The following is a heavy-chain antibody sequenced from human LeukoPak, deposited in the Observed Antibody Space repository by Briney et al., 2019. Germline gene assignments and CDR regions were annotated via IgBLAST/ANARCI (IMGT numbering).Heavy chain of an antibody. J-gene: IGHJ4*02. CDR1: GFTFRNYW. Sequence: GGSLRLSCAASGFTFRNYWMSWVRQAPGKGLEWVANIKQDGSEKYYVDSVKGRFTISRDNAKNSLYLQMNSLRTDDTAVYFCELEGPFDFWGQGTLVTVSS. CDR3: ELEGPFDF. CDR2: IKQDGSEK. D-gene: IGHD3-3*01. V-gene: IGHV3-7*01.